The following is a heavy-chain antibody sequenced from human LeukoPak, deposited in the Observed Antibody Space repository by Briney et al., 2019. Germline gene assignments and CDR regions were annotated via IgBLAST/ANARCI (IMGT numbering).Heavy chain of an antibody. CDR2: IYSGGST. V-gene: IGHV3-66*01. CDR1: GFTVSSNY. J-gene: IGHJ4*02. CDR3: ARGLAGYGDYVNFDY. Sequence: GGSLRLSCAASGFTVSSNYMSWVRQAPGKGLEWVSVIYSGGSTYYADSVKGRFTISRDNSKNTLYLQMNSLRAEDTAVYYCARGLAGYGDYVNFDYWGQGTLVTVSS. D-gene: IGHD4-17*01.